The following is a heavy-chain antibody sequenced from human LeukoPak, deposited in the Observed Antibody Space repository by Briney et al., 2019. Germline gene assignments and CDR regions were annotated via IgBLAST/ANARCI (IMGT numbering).Heavy chain of an antibody. Sequence: ASVKVSCKASGYTFTSYGISWVRQAPGQGLEWMGWISAYNGNTNYAQKLQGRVTMTTDTSTSTAYMELRSLRSDDTAVYYCARDRTRPGWSGYYGEIDYWGRGTLVTVSS. D-gene: IGHD3-3*01. V-gene: IGHV1-18*01. CDR3: ARDRTRPGWSGYYGEIDY. CDR2: ISAYNGNT. J-gene: IGHJ4*02. CDR1: GYTFTSYG.